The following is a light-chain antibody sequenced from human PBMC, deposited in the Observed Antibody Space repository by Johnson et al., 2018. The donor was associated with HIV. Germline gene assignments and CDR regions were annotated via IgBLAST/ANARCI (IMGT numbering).Light chain of an antibody. V-gene: IGLV1-51*01. CDR1: SSNIGNNY. J-gene: IGLJ1*01. CDR3: GTWDSSLSAYV. Sequence: QSVLTQPPSVSAAPGQKVTISCSGSSSNIGNNYVSWYQQLPGTAPKLLIYDNNKRPSGIPDRFSGSKSGTSATLGITGLRTGDEADYYCGTWDSSLSAYVFGTWTKVTVL. CDR2: DNN.